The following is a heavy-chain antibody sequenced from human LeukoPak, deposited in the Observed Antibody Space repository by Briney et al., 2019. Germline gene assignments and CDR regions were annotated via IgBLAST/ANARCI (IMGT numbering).Heavy chain of an antibody. Sequence: GASVKVSCKASGYTFTSYGISWVRQAPGQGLEWMGWINPNSGGTNNEQKFQGRVTMTRDTSVSTVYMELSRLRYDDTAVYYCARVQGNWFDPWGQGTLVTVSS. V-gene: IGHV1-2*02. CDR2: INPNSGGT. CDR1: GYTFTSYG. CDR3: ARVQGNWFDP. J-gene: IGHJ5*02.